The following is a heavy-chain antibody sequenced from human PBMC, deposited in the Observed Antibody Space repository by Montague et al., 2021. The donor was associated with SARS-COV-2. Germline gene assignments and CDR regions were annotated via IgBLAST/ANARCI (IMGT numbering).Heavy chain of an antibody. CDR3: TRGNGWCQP. CDR2: ILYNGTA. CDR1: GSYLRGYF. Sequence: SETLSLTCSVSGSYLRGYFWSWVRQPPGQRLEWIGYILYNGTATYNPALRSRLTMSVDMSRNQFSLELRSMTVTDTAFYYCTRGNGWCQPWGRGTLVTVSS. J-gene: IGHJ5*02. D-gene: IGHD2-8*01. V-gene: IGHV4-59*13.